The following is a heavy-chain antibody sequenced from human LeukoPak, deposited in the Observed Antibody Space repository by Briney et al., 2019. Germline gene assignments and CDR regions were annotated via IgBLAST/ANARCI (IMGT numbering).Heavy chain of an antibody. Sequence: SETLSLTCTVSGGSLSSYYWSWIRQPPGKGLEWIGYIYYSGSTNYNPSLKSRVTISVDTSKNQFSLKLSSVTAADTAVYYCARERDYGTRALKSFDYWGQGTLVTVSS. J-gene: IGHJ4*02. CDR1: GGSLSSYY. CDR2: IYYSGST. D-gene: IGHD4-17*01. CDR3: ARERDYGTRALKSFDY. V-gene: IGHV4-59*12.